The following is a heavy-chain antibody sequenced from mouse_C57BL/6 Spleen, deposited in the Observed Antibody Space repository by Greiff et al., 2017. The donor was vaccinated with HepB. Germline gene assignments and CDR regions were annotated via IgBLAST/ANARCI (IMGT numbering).Heavy chain of an antibody. CDR1: GFTFSDYG. V-gene: IGHV5-17*01. J-gene: IGHJ4*01. CDR3: ARGGNRAERAMDY. D-gene: IGHD3-3*01. CDR2: ISSGSSTI. Sequence: EVKLMESGGGLVKPGGSLKLSCAASGFTFSDYGMHWVRQAPEKGLEWVAYISSGSSTIYYADTVKGRFTISRDNAKHTLFLQMTSLRSEDTAMYYCARGGNRAERAMDYWGQGTSVTVSS.